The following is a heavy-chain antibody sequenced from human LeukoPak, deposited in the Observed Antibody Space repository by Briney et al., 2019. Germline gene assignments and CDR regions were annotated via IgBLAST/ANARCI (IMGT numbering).Heavy chain of an antibody. CDR3: AKPRGIYMYRPFED. V-gene: IGHV3-23*01. D-gene: IGHD2/OR15-2a*01. Sequence: RGGSLRLSCAGSGFTFSGYGMSWVRQAPGKGLEWVSGLCVIGVTTYYADSVKGRFTISRENAKNTLYLQMNSLRAEHTAIYYCAKPRGIYMYRPFEDWGQGTLVTVSS. J-gene: IGHJ4*02. CDR2: LCVIGVTT. CDR1: GFTFSGYG.